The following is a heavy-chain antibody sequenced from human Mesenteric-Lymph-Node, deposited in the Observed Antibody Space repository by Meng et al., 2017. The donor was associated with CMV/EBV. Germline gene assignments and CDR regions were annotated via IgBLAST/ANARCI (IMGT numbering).Heavy chain of an antibody. CDR3: ARDKASCSSTSCPRYYFDY. CDR2: ISSSGSTI. Sequence: GGSLRLSCAASGFTFSDYYMSWIRQAPGKGLEWLSYISSSGSTIYYADSVKGRFTISRDNAKNSLYLQVNSLRAEDTAVYYCARDKASCSSTSCPRYYFDYWGQGTLVTVS. V-gene: IGHV3-11*01. CDR1: GFTFSDYY. J-gene: IGHJ4*02. D-gene: IGHD2-2*01.